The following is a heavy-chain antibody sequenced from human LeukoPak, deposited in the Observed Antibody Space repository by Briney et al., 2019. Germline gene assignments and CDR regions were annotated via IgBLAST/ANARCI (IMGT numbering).Heavy chain of an antibody. V-gene: IGHV3-30*03. Sequence: GGSLRLSCAASGFTFSSYGMHWVRQAPGKGLEWVAVISYDGSNKYYADSVKGRFTISRDNSKNTLYLQMNSLRAEDTAVYYCARGGRIAAAGGPRLTTHLYYYYGMDVWGQGTTVTVSS. CDR3: ARGGRIAAAGGPRLTTHLYYYYGMDV. CDR2: ISYDGSNK. J-gene: IGHJ6*02. CDR1: GFTFSSYG. D-gene: IGHD6-13*01.